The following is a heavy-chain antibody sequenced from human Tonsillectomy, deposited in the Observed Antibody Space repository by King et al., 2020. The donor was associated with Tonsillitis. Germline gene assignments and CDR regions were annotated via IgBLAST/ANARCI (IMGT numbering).Heavy chain of an antibody. Sequence: TLQESGPVLVKPPETLTLTCTVSGVSLRNARMGVSWIRQPPGKALEWLAHIFSNDEKSYRTSLKSRLTIFKDTSKSQVVLTMINMDPVDTAIYYCARRYNWFDPWGQGTLVTVSS. CDR3: ARRYNWFDP. J-gene: IGHJ5*02. V-gene: IGHV2-26*01. CDR2: IFSNDEK. CDR1: GVSLRNARMG.